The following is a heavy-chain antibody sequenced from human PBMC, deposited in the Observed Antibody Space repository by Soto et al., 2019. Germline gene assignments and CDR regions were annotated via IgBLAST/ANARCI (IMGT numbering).Heavy chain of an antibody. CDR1: GCRFTTYW. V-gene: IGHV5-10-1*01. D-gene: IGHD1-20*01. J-gene: IGHJ5*01. Sequence: GESLKISCKGSGCRFTTYWISWVRQMPGKGLEWMGRIDPRDSYTNYSPSFQGHVPISADKSISTAYLQWNSLKASDTAMYYCARSGAVGIPNWFDSWGQGTQVTVSS. CDR2: IDPRDSYT. CDR3: ARSGAVGIPNWFDS.